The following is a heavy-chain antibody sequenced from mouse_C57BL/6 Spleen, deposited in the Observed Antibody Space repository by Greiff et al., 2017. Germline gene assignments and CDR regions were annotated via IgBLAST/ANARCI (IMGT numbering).Heavy chain of an antibody. CDR3: ARQKDDGYSFAY. CDR2: IYPGSGST. V-gene: IGHV1-55*01. J-gene: IGHJ3*01. D-gene: IGHD2-3*01. CDR1: GYTFPSYW. Sequence: QVQLQQPGAELVKPGASVKMSCKASGYTFPSYWITWVKQRPGQGLEWIGDIYPGSGSTNYNEKFKSKATLTVDTSSSTAYMQLSSLTSEDSAGYYCARQKDDGYSFAYWGQGTLVTVSA.